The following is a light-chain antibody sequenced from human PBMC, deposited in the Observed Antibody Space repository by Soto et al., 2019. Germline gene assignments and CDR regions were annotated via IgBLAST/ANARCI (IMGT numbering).Light chain of an antibody. CDR3: ASYTSSSSYV. V-gene: IGLV2-14*01. J-gene: IGLJ1*01. Sequence: SALTQPASVFGSPGQTITMSFTGTSSDVGGYNYVSWYQQHPGKAPKLMIYEVSNRPSGVSNRFSGSKYGNTASLTISWLQAEDEADYYCASYTSSSSYVFGTGTKVTVL. CDR2: EVS. CDR1: SSDVGGYNY.